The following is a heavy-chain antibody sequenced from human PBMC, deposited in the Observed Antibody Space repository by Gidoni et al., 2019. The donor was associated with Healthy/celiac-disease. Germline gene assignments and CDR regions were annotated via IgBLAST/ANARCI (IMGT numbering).Heavy chain of an antibody. CDR1: GFTVSSNY. CDR2: IYSGGST. J-gene: IGHJ4*02. D-gene: IGHD4-17*01. Sequence: EVQLVESGGGLVQPGGSLRLSCAASGFTVSSNYMSWVRQAPGKGLEWVSVIYSGGSTYYADSVKGRFTISRDNSKNTLYLQMNSLRAEDTAVYYCARVRTTVTTGYNFDYWGQGTLVTVSS. CDR3: ARVRTTVTTGYNFDY. V-gene: IGHV3-66*01.